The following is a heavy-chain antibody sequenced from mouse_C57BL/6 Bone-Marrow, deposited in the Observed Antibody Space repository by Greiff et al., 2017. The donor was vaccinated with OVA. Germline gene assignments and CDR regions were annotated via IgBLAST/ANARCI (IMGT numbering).Heavy chain of an antibody. V-gene: IGHV1-19*01. D-gene: IGHD1-1*01. J-gene: IGHJ1*03. CDR3: ARRITTVVATDFDV. CDR1: GYTFTDYY. CDR2: INPYNGGT. Sequence: VQLQQSGPVLVKPGASVKMSCKASGYTFTDYYMNWVKQSHGKSLEWIGVINPYNGGTSYNQKFKGKATLTVDKSSSTAYMELNSLTSEDSAVYYCARRITTVVATDFDVWGTGTTVTVSS.